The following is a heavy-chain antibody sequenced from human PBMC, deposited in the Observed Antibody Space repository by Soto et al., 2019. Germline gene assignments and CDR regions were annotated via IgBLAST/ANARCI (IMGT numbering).Heavy chain of an antibody. CDR1: GYILNRSG. CDR3: AGGWLGSQIDY. D-gene: IGHD6-19*01. Sequence: VQLVQSGAEVKKAGASVAVACKASGYILNRSGISWVRQAPGQGLDWMGWISAYNGNTNYVQKFQGRVTMTTDTSTSTAYMELRSLRSDDTAVYYCAGGWLGSQIDYWGQGTLVTVSS. V-gene: IGHV1-18*01. J-gene: IGHJ4*02. CDR2: ISAYNGNT.